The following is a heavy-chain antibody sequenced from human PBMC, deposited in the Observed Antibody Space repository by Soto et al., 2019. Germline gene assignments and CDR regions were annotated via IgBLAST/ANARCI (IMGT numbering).Heavy chain of an antibody. J-gene: IGHJ5*02. V-gene: IGHV3-21*01. CDR3: TRDASRDRRFLGLFHP. Sequence: NPGGSLRLSCAASGFTFRSFTMNWVRQAPGKGLEWVSTISSNSAYIYYTDALRGRFTISRDNAKNSLHLQMNSLRAEDTAVYYCTRDASRDRRFLGLFHPSGPGTMVPVYS. D-gene: IGHD7-27*01. CDR2: ISSNSAYI. CDR1: GFTFRSFT.